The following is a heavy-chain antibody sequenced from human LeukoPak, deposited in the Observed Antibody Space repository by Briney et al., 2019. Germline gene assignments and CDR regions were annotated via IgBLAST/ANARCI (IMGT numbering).Heavy chain of an antibody. J-gene: IGHJ5*02. D-gene: IGHD4-11*01. CDR2: LGTDGTYT. CDR1: GFNRRDYW. Sequence: AGYLSFSCAAYGFNRRDYWMHWVRQAPGKGLVWVSRLGTDGTYTNYADSVKGRFTISRDNAKNTLYLQMNNLRAEDTAFYYCVRDPSNSGNWFDLWGQGTLVTVSA. V-gene: IGHV3-74*01. CDR3: VRDPSNSGNWFDL.